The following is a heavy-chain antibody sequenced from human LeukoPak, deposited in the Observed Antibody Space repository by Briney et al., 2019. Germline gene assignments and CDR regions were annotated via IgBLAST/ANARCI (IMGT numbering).Heavy chain of an antibody. Sequence: ASVKVSCKASGYTFTTYDINWVRQATGQGLEWMAWMNPNSGNTGYAQKFQGRVTMTRDTSISTAYMELSSLRSEDTAVYYCARVAGNCGGDCYRLVYWGQGTLVTVAS. CDR3: ARVAGNCGGDCYRLVY. D-gene: IGHD2-21*01. V-gene: IGHV1-8*01. J-gene: IGHJ4*02. CDR1: GYTFTTYD. CDR2: MNPNSGNT.